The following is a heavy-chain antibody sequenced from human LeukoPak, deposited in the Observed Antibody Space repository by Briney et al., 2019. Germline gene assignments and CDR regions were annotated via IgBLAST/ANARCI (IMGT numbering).Heavy chain of an antibody. CDR1: GGSISSGSYY. CDR2: IYTSGST. D-gene: IGHD6-25*01. V-gene: IGHV4-61*02. J-gene: IGHJ4*02. Sequence: SETLSLTCTVSGGSISSGSYYWSWIRQPAGKGLEWIGRIYTSGSTNYNPSLKSRVTISVDTSKNQFSLKLSSVTAADTAVYYCARDSSDIAYWGQGTLVTVSS. CDR3: ARDSSDIAY.